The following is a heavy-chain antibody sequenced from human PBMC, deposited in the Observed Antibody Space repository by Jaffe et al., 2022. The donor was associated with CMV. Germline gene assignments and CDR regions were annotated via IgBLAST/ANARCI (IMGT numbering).Heavy chain of an antibody. J-gene: IGHJ6*02. D-gene: IGHD3-10*01. CDR3: ARDHYYGSGIHYGMDV. CDR1: GFTVSSNY. Sequence: EVQLVESGGGLIQPGGSLRLSCAASGFTVSSNYMSWVRQAPGKGLEWVSVIYSGGSTYYADSVKGRFTISRDNSKNTLYLQMNSLRAEDTAVYYCARDHYYGSGIHYGMDVWGQGTTVTVSS. V-gene: IGHV3-53*01. CDR2: IYSGGST.